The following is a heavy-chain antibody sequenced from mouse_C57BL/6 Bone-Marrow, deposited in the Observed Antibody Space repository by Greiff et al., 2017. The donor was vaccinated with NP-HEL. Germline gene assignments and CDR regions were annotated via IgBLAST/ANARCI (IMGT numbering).Heavy chain of an antibody. CDR3: ARPFITTVGYAMDY. J-gene: IGHJ4*01. CDR2: ISSGSSTI. CDR1: GFTFSDYG. V-gene: IGHV5-17*01. Sequence: EVMLVESGGGLVKPGGSLKLSCAASGFTFSDYGMHWVRQAPEKGLEWVAYISSGSSTIYYADTVKGRFTISRDNAKNTLFLQMTSLRSEDTAMYYCARPFITTVGYAMDYWGQGTSVTVSS. D-gene: IGHD1-1*01.